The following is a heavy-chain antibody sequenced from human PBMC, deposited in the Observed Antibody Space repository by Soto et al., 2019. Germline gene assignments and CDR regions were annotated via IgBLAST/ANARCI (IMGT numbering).Heavy chain of an antibody. D-gene: IGHD3-3*01. CDR3: ARQPKNKYYDFWSGYAFDI. V-gene: IGHV4-39*01. Sequence: QLQLQESGPGLVKPSETLSLTCTVSGGSISSSSYYWGWIRQPPGKGLEWIGSIYYSGSTYYNPSLKSLVTISVDTSKNQFSLKLSSVTAADTAVYYCARQPKNKYYDFWSGYAFDIWGQGTMVTVSS. CDR2: IYYSGST. CDR1: GGSISSSSYY. J-gene: IGHJ3*02.